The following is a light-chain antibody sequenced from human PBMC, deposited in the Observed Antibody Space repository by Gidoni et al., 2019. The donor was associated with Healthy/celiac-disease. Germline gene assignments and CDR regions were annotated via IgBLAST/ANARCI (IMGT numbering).Light chain of an antibody. CDR3: QQGYSTPRT. J-gene: IGKJ4*01. CDR1: QSIISY. V-gene: IGKV1-39*01. Sequence: DIQMTQSPSSLSASVGDRVTITCRASQSIISYFNWYQQKPGKSPKLLIYAASSLQSGVPSRFSGSGSGTDFTLTISSLQPEDFATYYCQQGYSTPRTFGGGTKVEIK. CDR2: AAS.